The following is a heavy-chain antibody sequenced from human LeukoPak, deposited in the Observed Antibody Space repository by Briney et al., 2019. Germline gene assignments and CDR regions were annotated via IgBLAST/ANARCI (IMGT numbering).Heavy chain of an antibody. Sequence: GGSLRLSCAASGFTFSSYAMSWVRQAPGKGLEWVSAISGSGGSTYYADSVKGRFTISRDNSKNTLYLQMNSLRAEDTAVYYCEKDLRSSNYENYWGQGTLVTVSS. V-gene: IGHV3-23*01. J-gene: IGHJ4*02. CDR2: ISGSGGST. CDR3: EKDLRSSNYENY. D-gene: IGHD4-11*01. CDR1: GFTFSSYA.